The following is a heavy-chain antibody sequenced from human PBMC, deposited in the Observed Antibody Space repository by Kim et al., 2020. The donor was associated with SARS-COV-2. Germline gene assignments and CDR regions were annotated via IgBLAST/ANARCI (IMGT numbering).Heavy chain of an antibody. V-gene: IGHV4-39*01. D-gene: IGHD1-1*01. Sequence: YNPSLKSRVTISVDTSKNQFSLKLSSVTAADTAVYYCASQRYFGYYGMDVWGQGTTVTVSS. J-gene: IGHJ6*02. CDR3: ASQRYFGYYGMDV.